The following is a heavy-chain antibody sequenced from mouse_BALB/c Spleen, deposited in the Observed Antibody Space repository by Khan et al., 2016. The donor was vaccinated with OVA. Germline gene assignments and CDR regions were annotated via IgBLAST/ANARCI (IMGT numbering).Heavy chain of an antibody. CDR3: ARDYNFDY. D-gene: IGHD2-4*01. CDR2: ISSCSSTT. Sequence: EVELVESGGGLVQPGGSRKLSCAASGFTFSRFGMHWVRQAPAKGLEWVAYISSCSSTTYYADTVKGRFTISRDTPKNTLFLQMTSLRSEDTAMYYCARDYNFDYWGQGTTLTVSS. V-gene: IGHV5-17*02. CDR1: GFTFSRFG. J-gene: IGHJ2*01.